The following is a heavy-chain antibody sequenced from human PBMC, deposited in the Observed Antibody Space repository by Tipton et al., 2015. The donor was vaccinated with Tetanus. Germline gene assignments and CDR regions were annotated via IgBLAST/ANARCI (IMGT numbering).Heavy chain of an antibody. CDR2: ISGDGKT. D-gene: IGHD3-16*02. Sequence: QLVQSGVEVKKPGASVKVSCQAAGYSFTSYGINWVRQAPGQGLEWMGWISGDGKTHYAQKFQGRVQLSADPYSNTAYLEVRSLTSDDPAVYFCARDAGPDYIWGNYRFPFDYWGQGTLVTVSS. CDR1: GYSFTSYG. V-gene: IGHV1-18*01. CDR3: ARDAGPDYIWGNYRFPFDY. J-gene: IGHJ4*02.